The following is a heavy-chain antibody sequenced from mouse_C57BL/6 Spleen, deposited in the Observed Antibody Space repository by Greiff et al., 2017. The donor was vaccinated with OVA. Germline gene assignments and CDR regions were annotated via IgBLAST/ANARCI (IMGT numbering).Heavy chain of an antibody. D-gene: IGHD1-1*01. CDR1: GYTFTSYW. CDR3: AKNYGSSGYWYFDV. CDR2: INPSNGGT. J-gene: IGHJ1*03. Sequence: QVQLQQPGTELVKPGASVKLSCKASGYTFTSYWMHWVKQRPGPGLEWIGNINPSNGGTNYNEKFKSKATLTVDKSSSTAYMQLSSLTSEDSAVYYCAKNYGSSGYWYFDVWGTGTTVTVSS. V-gene: IGHV1-53*01.